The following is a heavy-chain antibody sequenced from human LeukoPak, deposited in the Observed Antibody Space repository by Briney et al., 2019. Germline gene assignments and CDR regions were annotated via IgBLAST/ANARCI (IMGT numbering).Heavy chain of an antibody. V-gene: IGHV3-48*01. CDR3: ARDSSSVDTAMVTGDY. J-gene: IGHJ4*02. CDR1: GLTLSSYS. D-gene: IGHD5-18*01. CDR2: ISSSSSTI. Sequence: GGSLRLSCAVSGLTLSSYSVKWVRQAPGRGLEWDSYISSSSSTIYYADSVKGRFTISRDNAKISLYLQINSLRAEDTSVYYCARDSSSVDTAMVTGDYWGQGTLVTVSS.